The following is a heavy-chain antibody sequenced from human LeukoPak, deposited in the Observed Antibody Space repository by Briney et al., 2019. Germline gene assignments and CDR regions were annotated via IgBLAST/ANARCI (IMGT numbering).Heavy chain of an antibody. Sequence: PGGSLRLSCAASGFTFSSYAMHWVRQAPGKGLEYVSATSSNGGSTYYANSVKGRFTISRDNSKNTLYLQMGSLRAEDMAVYYCARSPYYYGSGRSYYFDYWGQGTLVTVSS. CDR2: TSSNGGST. V-gene: IGHV3-64*01. CDR1: GFTFSSYA. CDR3: ARSPYYYGSGRSYYFDY. J-gene: IGHJ4*02. D-gene: IGHD3-10*01.